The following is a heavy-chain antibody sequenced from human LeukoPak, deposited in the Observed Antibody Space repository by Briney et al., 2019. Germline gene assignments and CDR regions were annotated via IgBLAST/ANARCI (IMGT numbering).Heavy chain of an antibody. CDR3: ASLTVGATHYNFDY. D-gene: IGHD1-26*01. CDR2: IIPIFGTA. J-gene: IGHJ4*02. V-gene: IGHV1-69*05. CDR1: GYTFTSYA. Sequence: ASVKVSCKASGYTFTSYAISWVRQAPGQGLEWMGGIIPIFGTANYAQKFQGRVTMTRDMSTSTVYMELSSLRSEDTAVYYCASLTVGATHYNFDYWGQGTLVTVSS.